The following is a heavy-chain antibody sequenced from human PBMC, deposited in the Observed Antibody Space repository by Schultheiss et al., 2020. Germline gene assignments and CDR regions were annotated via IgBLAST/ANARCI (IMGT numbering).Heavy chain of an antibody. Sequence: SGPTLVKPTQTLTLTCTFSGFSLSTSGVGVGWIRQSPGRAPEWLALIYWNDDKRYSPSLKSRLTITKDTSKNQVVLTMTNMDPVDTATYYCAVTMVRGVIINFDYWGQGTLVTVSS. CDR3: AVTMVRGVIINFDY. CDR2: IYWNDDK. V-gene: IGHV2-5*01. J-gene: IGHJ4*02. D-gene: IGHD3-10*01. CDR1: GFSLSTSGVG.